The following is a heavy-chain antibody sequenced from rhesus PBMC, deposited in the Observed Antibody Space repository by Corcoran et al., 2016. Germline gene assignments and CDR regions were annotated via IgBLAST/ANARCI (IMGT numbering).Heavy chain of an antibody. D-gene: IGHD3-3*01. CDR2: IYGSGRST. CDR3: ARDGNFKLHYFGY. CDR1: GGSIRRSNW. V-gene: IGHV4-93*01. Sequence: QVQLQESGAAVVKPSENLCLTCAVSGGSIRRSNWWGWNRQSPGNGLERIGGIYGSGRSTDYNPSLKSRVTISTDTSENQFALKLSSVAAADTAVYYCARDGNFKLHYFGYWSQGVLLTVSS. J-gene: IGHJ4*01.